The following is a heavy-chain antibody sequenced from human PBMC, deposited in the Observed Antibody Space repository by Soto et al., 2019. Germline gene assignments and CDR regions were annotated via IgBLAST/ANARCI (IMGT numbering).Heavy chain of an antibody. Sequence: PGGSLRLSCAASGFTFDDYAMHWVRQAPGKGLEWVSGISWNSGSIGYADSVKGRFTISRDNAKNSLYLQMNSLRAEDTALYYCAKGAYSGYDDDNWFDPWGQGTLVTVSS. CDR1: GFTFDDYA. J-gene: IGHJ5*02. CDR2: ISWNSGSI. V-gene: IGHV3-9*01. CDR3: AKGAYSGYDDDNWFDP. D-gene: IGHD5-12*01.